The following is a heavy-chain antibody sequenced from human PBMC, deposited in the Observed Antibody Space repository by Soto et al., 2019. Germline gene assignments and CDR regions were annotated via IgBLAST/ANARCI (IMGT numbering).Heavy chain of an antibody. V-gene: IGHV1-3*04. CDR3: ARKPVGYFDY. Sequence: QVQLVQSGAEEKKPGASVKVSCKASGYTFTSYAMHWVRQAPGQRLEWMGWINTGNGNTKYSQKFQGRVTITRETSASTGYMDLSSLRSEDTAVYYCARKPVGYFDYWGQGTLVTVSS. CDR2: INTGNGNT. CDR1: GYTFTSYA. J-gene: IGHJ4*02.